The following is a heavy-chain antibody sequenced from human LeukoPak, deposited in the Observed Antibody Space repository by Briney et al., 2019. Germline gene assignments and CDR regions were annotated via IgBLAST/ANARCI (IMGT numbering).Heavy chain of an antibody. CDR2: IYYSGTT. V-gene: IGHV4-39*07. D-gene: IGHD6-19*01. CDR3: ARDQGAVAGIDP. CDR1: GASISTNISY. Sequence: SETLSLTCTVSGASISTNISYWGWIRQTPGKGLEWIGSIYYSGTTYYNPSLESRVTISIDTSKNQFSVKLTSVTAADTAVYYCARDQGAVAGIDPWGQGTLVTVSS. J-gene: IGHJ5*02.